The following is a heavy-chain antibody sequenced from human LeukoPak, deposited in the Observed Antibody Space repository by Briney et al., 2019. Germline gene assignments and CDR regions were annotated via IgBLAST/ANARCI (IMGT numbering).Heavy chain of an antibody. D-gene: IGHD3-10*01. CDR1: GGTFSSYA. V-gene: IGHV1-69*13. CDR3: ARVGMVRGVININWFDP. CDR2: IIPIFGTA. Sequence: ASVKVSCKASGGTFSSYAISWVRQAPGQGLEWVGGIIPIFGTANYAQKFQGRVTITADESTSTAYMELSSLRSEDTAVYYCARVGMVRGVININWFDPWGQGTLVTVSS. J-gene: IGHJ5*02.